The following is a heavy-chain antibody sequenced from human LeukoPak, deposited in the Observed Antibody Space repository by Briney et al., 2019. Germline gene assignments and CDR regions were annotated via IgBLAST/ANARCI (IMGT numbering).Heavy chain of an antibody. CDR2: ISGSGGST. CDR3: AKADIAVAGTRVLKTHFDY. J-gene: IGHJ4*02. CDR1: GFTFSSYA. V-gene: IGHV3-23*01. Sequence: GGSLRLPCAASGFTFSSYAMSWVRQAPGKGLEWVSAISGSGGSTYYADSVKGRFTISRDNSKNTLYLQMNSLRAEDPAVYYCAKADIAVAGTRVLKTHFDYWGQGTLVTVSS. D-gene: IGHD6-19*01.